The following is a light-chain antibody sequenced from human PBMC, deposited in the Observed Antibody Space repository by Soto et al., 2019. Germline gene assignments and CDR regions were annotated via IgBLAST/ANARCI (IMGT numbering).Light chain of an antibody. V-gene: IGKV1-5*01. CDR2: DAS. Sequence: DIHMTHSPSTLSSSLVDRVTITCRASQSINNLLAWYQQKPGRAPKLLIYDASSLESGVPSRFSGSGSGTEFTLTISSLQPDDFATYYCQHYNRYSPWTFGQGTKVDIK. CDR3: QHYNRYSPWT. CDR1: QSINNL. J-gene: IGKJ1*01.